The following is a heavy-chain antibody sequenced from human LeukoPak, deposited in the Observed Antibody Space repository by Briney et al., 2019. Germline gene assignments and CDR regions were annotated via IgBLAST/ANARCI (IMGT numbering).Heavy chain of an antibody. Sequence: SETLSLTCGVYGGSFIGFHWNWIRQPPGKGLEWIGDINHSGSTNYNPSLTSRVTISVDPSKNQFSLNLSSVTAADTAVYYCARGAYDFWSGYYTSNFDYWGQGTLVTVSS. CDR1: GGSFIGFH. CDR3: ARGAYDFWSGYYTSNFDY. CDR2: INHSGST. J-gene: IGHJ4*02. D-gene: IGHD3-3*01. V-gene: IGHV4-34*01.